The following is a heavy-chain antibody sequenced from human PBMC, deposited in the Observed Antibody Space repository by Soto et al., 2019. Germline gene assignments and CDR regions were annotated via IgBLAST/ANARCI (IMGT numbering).Heavy chain of an antibody. D-gene: IGHD2-2*01. CDR2: IYYSGST. CDR3: ARTTVKDCSSTSCYGDYYYYYGMDV. V-gene: IGHV4-31*03. Sequence: SETLSLTCTVSGGSISSGGYYWSWIRQHPGKGLEWIGYIYYSGSTYYNPSLKSRVTISVDTSKNQFSLKLSSVTAADTAVYYCARTTVKDCSSTSCYGDYYYYYGMDVWGQGTTVTVSS. J-gene: IGHJ6*02. CDR1: GGSISSGGYY.